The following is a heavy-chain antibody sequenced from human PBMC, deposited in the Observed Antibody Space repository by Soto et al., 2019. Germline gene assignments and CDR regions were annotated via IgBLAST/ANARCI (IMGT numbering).Heavy chain of an antibody. CDR1: GGTFSSYA. Sequence: ASVKVSCKASGGTFSSYAISWVRQAPGQGLEWMGGIIPIFGTANYAQKFQGRVTITADESTSTAYMELSSLRSEDTAVYYCASATMIVVVIIPGGAFDIWGQGTMVTVSS. CDR3: ASATMIVVVIIPGGAFDI. J-gene: IGHJ3*02. D-gene: IGHD3-22*01. V-gene: IGHV1-69*13. CDR2: IIPIFGTA.